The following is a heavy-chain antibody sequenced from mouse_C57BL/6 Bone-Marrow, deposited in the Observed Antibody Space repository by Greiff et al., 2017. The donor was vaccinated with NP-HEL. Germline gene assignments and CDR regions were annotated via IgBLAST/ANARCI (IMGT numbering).Heavy chain of an antibody. CDR3: APDITTAWYFDV. CDR1: FSTFTTSF. CDR2: IHTIICNT. J-gene: IGHJ1*03. Sequence: QVQLQPSESPPSLPFSSFPLSFHSSFSTFTTSFILFFPPITLHVLYCILYIHTIICNTYYNENVNFKVTLTADKSSSTAYLELRSLTSEDSAVYFCAPDITTAWYFDVWGTGTTVTVSS. V-gene: IGHV1-81*01. D-gene: IGHD1-2*01.